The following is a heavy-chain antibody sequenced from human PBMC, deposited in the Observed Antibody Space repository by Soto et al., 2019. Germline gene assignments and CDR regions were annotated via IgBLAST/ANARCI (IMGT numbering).Heavy chain of an antibody. CDR3: ARLARMLPYYYYGMDV. V-gene: IGHV4-4*02. Sequence: PSETLSLTCAVSGGSISSSNWWSWVRQPPGKGLEWIGEIYHSGSTNYNPSLKSRVTISVDKSKNQFSLKLSSVTAADTAVYYCARLARMLPYYYYGMDVWGQGTTVTVSS. J-gene: IGHJ6*02. CDR1: GGSISSSNW. CDR2: IYHSGST. D-gene: IGHD2-8*01.